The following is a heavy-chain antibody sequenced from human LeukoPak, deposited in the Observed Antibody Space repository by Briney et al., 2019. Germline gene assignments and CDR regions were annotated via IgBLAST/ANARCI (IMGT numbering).Heavy chain of an antibody. CDR2: IYYSGST. D-gene: IGHD3-10*01. J-gene: IGHJ4*02. V-gene: IGHV4-59*12. CDR3: AAVPESYYTVYYFNY. CDR1: GGSFSGYY. Sequence: SETLSLTCAVYGGSFSGYYWSWIRQPPGKGLEWIGYIYYSGSTNYNPSLKSRVTISVDTSKNQFSLKLTSVTAADTAVYYCAAVPESYYTVYYFNYWSQGTLVTVSS.